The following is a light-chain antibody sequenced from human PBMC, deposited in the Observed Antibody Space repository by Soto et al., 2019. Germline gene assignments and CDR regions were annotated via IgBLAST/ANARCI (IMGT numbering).Light chain of an antibody. Sequence: MTQSPATLSVSPGERATLSCRASQSVSSNLAWYQQKPGQAPRLLIYGASTRATGIPARFSGSGSGTEFTLTISSLQSEDFAVYYCQQYNNWPPWTFGQGTKVDIK. CDR2: GAS. V-gene: IGKV3-15*01. CDR1: QSVSSN. CDR3: QQYNNWPPWT. J-gene: IGKJ1*01.